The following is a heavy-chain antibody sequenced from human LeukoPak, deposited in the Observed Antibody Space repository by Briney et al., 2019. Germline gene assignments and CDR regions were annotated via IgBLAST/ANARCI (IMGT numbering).Heavy chain of an antibody. CDR3: ARDPFRDYDSSGYFDF. V-gene: IGHV3-48*03. CDR2: ISSSGSTR. CDR1: GFTFSHYE. Sequence: GGSLRLSCTTSGFTFSHYEMNWVRQAPGKGLEWVSYISSSGSTRYYVDSVKGRFTISRDNAKNSLHLQMNSLRAEDTAVYYCARDPFRDYDSSGYFDFWGQGTPVTVSS. D-gene: IGHD3-22*01. J-gene: IGHJ4*02.